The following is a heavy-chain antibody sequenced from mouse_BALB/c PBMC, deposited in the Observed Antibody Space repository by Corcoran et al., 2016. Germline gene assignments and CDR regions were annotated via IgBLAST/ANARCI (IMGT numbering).Heavy chain of an antibody. V-gene: IGHV1S136*01. Sequence: VQLQQSGPELVKPGASVKLSCTASGSTFTSYVMPWVKQKPGQGLEWIGHINPYDDGTQYNEKFKGKATLTSDKSSSTAYMELSSLTSADSAVYYGGSDYGYGAMDYWGQGTSVTVSS. D-gene: IGHD1-2*01. CDR2: INPYDDGT. CDR1: GSTFTSYV. J-gene: IGHJ4*01. CDR3: GSDYGYGAMDY.